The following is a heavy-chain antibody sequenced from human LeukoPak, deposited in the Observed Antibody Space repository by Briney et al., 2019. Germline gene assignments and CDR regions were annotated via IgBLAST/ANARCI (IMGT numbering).Heavy chain of an antibody. V-gene: IGHV3-30*18. Sequence: GGSLRLSCAGSGFTFSGYGMHWVRQAPGKGLEWVAVISYDGSNKYYADSVKGRFTISRDNSKNTLYLQMNSLRAEDTAVYYCAKPRGYLLLGDAFDIWGQGTMVTVSS. D-gene: IGHD5-12*01. CDR1: GFTFSGYG. J-gene: IGHJ3*02. CDR2: ISYDGSNK. CDR3: AKPRGYLLLGDAFDI.